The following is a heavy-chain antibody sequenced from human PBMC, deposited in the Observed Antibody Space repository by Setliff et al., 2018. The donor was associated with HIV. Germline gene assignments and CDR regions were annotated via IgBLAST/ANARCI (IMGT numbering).Heavy chain of an antibody. D-gene: IGHD6-25*01. CDR2: IDWDEDK. V-gene: IGHV2-70*17. CDR3: ARMIIHPGQGLFGLYHFDC. CDR1: GFSLSTSEIS. J-gene: IGHJ4*02. Sequence: SGPTLVNPTQTLTLTCTFSGFSLSTSEISVGWIRQLPGQAVEWLARIDWDEDKFYNTFLKTRLTISKDTSKHQVVLTLTNMDHVDTATYYCARMIIHPGQGLFGLYHFDCWGQVTMVTVGS.